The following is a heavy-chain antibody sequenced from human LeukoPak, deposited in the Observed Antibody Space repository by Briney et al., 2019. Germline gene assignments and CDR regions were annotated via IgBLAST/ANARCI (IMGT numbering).Heavy chain of an antibody. CDR2: INHSGST. Sequence: PSETLSLTCAVYGGSFSGDYWSWIRQPPGKGLEWIGEINHSGSTNYNPSLKSRVTISVDTSKNQFSLKLSSVTAADTAVYYCARAPPRYYYGSGSRTGRDYWGQGTLVTVSS. CDR3: ARAPPRYYYGSGSRTGRDY. CDR1: GGSFSGDY. D-gene: IGHD3-10*01. J-gene: IGHJ4*02. V-gene: IGHV4-34*01.